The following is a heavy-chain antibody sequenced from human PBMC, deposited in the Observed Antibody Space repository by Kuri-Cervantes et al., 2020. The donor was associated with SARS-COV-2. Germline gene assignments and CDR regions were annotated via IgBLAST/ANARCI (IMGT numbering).Heavy chain of an antibody. D-gene: IGHD3-10*01. V-gene: IGHV1-3*01. J-gene: IGHJ4*02. CDR3: AMYFYGSGNYHDTLDK. CDR2: INAGNGDT. CDR1: GLTFINYA. Sequence: ASVKVSCKASGLTFINYAMHWVRQAPGQSLEWMGWINAGNGDTKFSQKFQGRVTITTDTSASTAYTDLSSLRSEDTAVYYCAMYFYGSGNYHDTLDKWGQGTLVTVSS.